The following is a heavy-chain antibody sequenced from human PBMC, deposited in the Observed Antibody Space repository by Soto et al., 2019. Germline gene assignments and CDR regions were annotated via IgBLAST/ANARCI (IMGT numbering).Heavy chain of an antibody. CDR1: GFTFSSYS. V-gene: IGHV3-21*01. CDR2: ISSSSSYI. J-gene: IGHJ6*02. D-gene: IGHD6-6*01. CDR3: ARARYSSSSDYCYGMDV. Sequence: GGSLRLSCAASGFTFSSYSMNWVRQAPGKGLEWVSSISSSSSYIYYADSVKGRFTISRDNAKNSLYLQMNSLRAEDTAVYYCARARYSSSSDYCYGMDVWGQGTTVTVSS.